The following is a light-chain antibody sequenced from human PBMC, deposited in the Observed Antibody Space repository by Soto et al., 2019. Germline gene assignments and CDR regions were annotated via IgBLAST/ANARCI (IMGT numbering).Light chain of an antibody. CDR3: AAWDDSLSGYV. J-gene: IGLJ1*01. V-gene: IGLV2-14*01. CDR1: SSDVGGYNY. CDR2: AVT. Sequence: QSALTQPASVSGSPGQSITISCTGTSSDVGGYNYVSWYQQHPGKAPKLMIYAVTDRPSGVSSRFSGSKSGNTASLTISGLQAEDEADYYCAAWDDSLSGYVFGTGTKLTVL.